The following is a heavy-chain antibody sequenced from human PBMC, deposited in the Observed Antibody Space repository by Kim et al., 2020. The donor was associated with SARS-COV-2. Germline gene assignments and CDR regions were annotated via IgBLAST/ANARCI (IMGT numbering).Heavy chain of an antibody. CDR3: ARDPGYGGVVITWYFDY. J-gene: IGHJ4*02. Sequence: GGSLRLSCAASGFTFSSYGMHWVRQAPGKGLEWVAVIWYDGSNKYYADSVKGRFTISRDNSKNTLYLQMNSLRAEDTAVYYCARDPGYGGVVITWYFDYWGQGTLVTVSS. V-gene: IGHV3-33*01. D-gene: IGHD3-3*01. CDR1: GFTFSSYG. CDR2: IWYDGSNK.